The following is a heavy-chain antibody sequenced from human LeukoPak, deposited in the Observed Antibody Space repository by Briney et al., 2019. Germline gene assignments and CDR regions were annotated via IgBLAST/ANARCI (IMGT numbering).Heavy chain of an antibody. CDR1: GYTFTGYY. Sequence: ASVKVSCKASGYTFTGYYMHWVRQAPGQGLEWMGWINPNSGGTNYAQKFQGRVTMTRDTSISTAYMELSRLRSDDTAVYYCARDRRARNAGRWSLDPWGQGTLVTASS. CDR2: INPNSGGT. D-gene: IGHD6-13*01. J-gene: IGHJ5*02. CDR3: ARDRRARNAGRWSLDP. V-gene: IGHV1-2*02.